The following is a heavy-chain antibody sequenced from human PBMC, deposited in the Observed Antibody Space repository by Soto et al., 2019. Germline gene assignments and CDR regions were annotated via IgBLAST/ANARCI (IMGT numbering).Heavy chain of an antibody. D-gene: IGHD6-13*01. V-gene: IGHV4-61*01. J-gene: IGHJ4*02. CDR1: GGSVSSGSYY. CDR3: ASHYSSMWCREGRIFDY. Sequence: TLSLTCTVSGGSVSSGSYYWSWIRQPPGKGLEWIGYIYYSGSTNYNPSLKSRVTISVDTSKNQFSLKLSSVTAADTAVYYCASHYSSMWCREGRIFDYRGKGTLVTVSS. CDR2: IYYSGST.